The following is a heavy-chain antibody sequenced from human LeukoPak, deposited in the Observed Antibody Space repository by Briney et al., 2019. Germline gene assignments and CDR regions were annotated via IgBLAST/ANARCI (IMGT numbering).Heavy chain of an antibody. J-gene: IGHJ4*02. CDR1: GGSISSGGYS. CDR2: IYHSGST. Sequence: PSETLSLTCAVSGGSISSGGYSWSWLRQPPGKGLEWIGYIYHSGSTYYNPSLKSRVTISVDRSKNQFSLKLSSVTAADTAVYYCARGKVTRAYFDYWGQGTLVTVSS. V-gene: IGHV4-30-2*01. CDR3: ARGKVTRAYFDY. D-gene: IGHD4-11*01.